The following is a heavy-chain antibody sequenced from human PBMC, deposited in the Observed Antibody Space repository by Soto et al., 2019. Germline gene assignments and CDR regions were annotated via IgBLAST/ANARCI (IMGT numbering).Heavy chain of an antibody. J-gene: IGHJ4*02. D-gene: IGHD3-10*01. CDR3: ARDIEDYYGSGSYPSGIDY. V-gene: IGHV3-30-3*01. CDR1: GFTFSSFA. Sequence: GGSLRLSCAASGFTFSSFAFHWVRQAPGKGLERVAVISYDGSNKYYADSVKGRFTISRDNSKNTLYLQMNSLRAEDTAVYYCARDIEDYYGSGSYPSGIDYWGQGTLVTVSS. CDR2: ISYDGSNK.